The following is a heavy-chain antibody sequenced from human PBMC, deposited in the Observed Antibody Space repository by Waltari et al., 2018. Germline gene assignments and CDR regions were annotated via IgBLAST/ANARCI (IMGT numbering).Heavy chain of an antibody. CDR3: ATEAQWLFSFSTGAFDI. CDR2: VDPEDGET. D-gene: IGHD6-19*01. V-gene: IGHV1-24*01. J-gene: IGHJ3*02. CDR1: GYPLTNLS. Sequence: QVQLVQSGAEVKKPGASVKVSCKVSGYPLTNLSTHWLRQAPEKGLEWMGSVDPEDGETIYAQKFQGRVTMTEDTSTDTAYMEVSSLRSEDTAVYYCATEAQWLFSFSTGAFDIWGQGTMVTVSS.